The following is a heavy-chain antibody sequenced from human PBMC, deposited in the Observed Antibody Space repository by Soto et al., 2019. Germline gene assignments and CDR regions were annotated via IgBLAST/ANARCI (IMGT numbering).Heavy chain of an antibody. V-gene: IGHV1-2*02. D-gene: IGHD1-26*01. J-gene: IGHJ4*02. Sequence: ASVKVSCKASGDTFTANYIHCVRQAPGQGFEWMGWINPKSGGTKYPQKFQGRVTMTRDTSLSTDYMTLTRLTSDDTAVYYCARALAKGCGSAGFDYWGRGRLVAVCS. CDR2: INPKSGGT. CDR1: GDTFTANY. CDR3: ARALAKGCGSAGFDY.